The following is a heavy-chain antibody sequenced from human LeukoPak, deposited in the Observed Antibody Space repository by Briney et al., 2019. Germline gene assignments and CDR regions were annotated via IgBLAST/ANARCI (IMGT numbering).Heavy chain of an antibody. V-gene: IGHV1-2*02. CDR2: IDPHSGGT. CDR1: GYTFTGYY. CDR3: ASPVGPRYSSGWFPE. D-gene: IGHD6-19*01. J-gene: IGHJ4*02. Sequence: GASVKVSCKASGYTFTGYYMHWVRQAPGQGLEWMGWIDPHSGGTNYAQKFQGRVTMTRDTSISTAYLDLSSLRSNDTAVYYCASPVGPRYSSGWFPERGQGTRVMVSS.